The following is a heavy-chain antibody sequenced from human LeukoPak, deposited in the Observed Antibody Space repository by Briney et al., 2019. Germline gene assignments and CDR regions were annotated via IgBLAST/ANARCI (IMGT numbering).Heavy chain of an antibody. CDR3: AKETYYYDRRTDRDAFDI. J-gene: IGHJ3*02. CDR1: GFTFSSYG. Sequence: PGRSLRLSCAASGFTFSSYGMHWVRQAPGKGLEWVAVIWYDGTNKYYADSVKGRFTISRDNSKNTLYLQMNSLRAEDTAVYYCAKETYYYDRRTDRDAFDIWGQGTMVTVSS. D-gene: IGHD3-22*01. CDR2: IWYDGTNK. V-gene: IGHV3-33*06.